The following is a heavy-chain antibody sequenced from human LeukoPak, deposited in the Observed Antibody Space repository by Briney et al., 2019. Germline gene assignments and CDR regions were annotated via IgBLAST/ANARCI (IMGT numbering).Heavy chain of an antibody. CDR1: GGTFSSYA. J-gene: IGHJ4*02. CDR2: ISAYNGNT. Sequence: GASVKVSCKASGGTFSSYAISWVRQAPGQGLEWMGWISAYNGNTNYAQKLQGRVTMTTDTSTSTAYMELGSLRSDDTAVYYCARELRGSYYRSLVGHFDYWGQGTLVTVSS. V-gene: IGHV1-18*01. D-gene: IGHD1-26*01. CDR3: ARELRGSYYRSLVGHFDY.